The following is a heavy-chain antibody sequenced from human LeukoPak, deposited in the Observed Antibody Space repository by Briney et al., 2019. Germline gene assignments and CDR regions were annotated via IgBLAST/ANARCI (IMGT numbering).Heavy chain of an antibody. CDR1: GFTVSSTY. J-gene: IGHJ4*02. Sequence: PGGSLRLSCAISGFTVSSTYMSWVRQAPGKGLEWVSVINSGGGTYYADSVKGRFTISRDNSKNTLHLQMNSLRAEDTAVYYCAKDRSLPRDGYKYYFDYWGQGTLVTVSS. CDR2: INSGGGT. CDR3: AKDRSLPRDGYKYYFDY. D-gene: IGHD5-24*01. V-gene: IGHV3-53*01.